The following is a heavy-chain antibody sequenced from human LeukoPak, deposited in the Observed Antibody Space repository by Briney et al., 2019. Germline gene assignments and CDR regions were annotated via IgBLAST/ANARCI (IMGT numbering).Heavy chain of an antibody. J-gene: IGHJ6*02. Sequence: GGPLRLSCAASGFTFDDYAMHWVRQAPGKGLEWVSLISGDGGSTYYADSVKGRFTISRDNSKNSLYLQMNSLRTEDTALYYCAKDRMRYDFWSGYPGMDVWGQGTTVTVSS. CDR1: GFTFDDYA. D-gene: IGHD3-3*01. CDR2: ISGDGGST. V-gene: IGHV3-43*02. CDR3: AKDRMRYDFWSGYPGMDV.